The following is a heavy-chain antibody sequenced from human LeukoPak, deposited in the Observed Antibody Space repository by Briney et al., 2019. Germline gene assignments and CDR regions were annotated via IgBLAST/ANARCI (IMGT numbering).Heavy chain of an antibody. D-gene: IGHD2-15*01. CDR2: INYSGST. CDR3: ASTSGYCSGGNCYSAFDY. CDR1: GGSVSTYY. V-gene: IGHV4-59*02. Sequence: NASETLSLTCTVSGGSVSTYYWNWLAQAPGKGLEWCGYINYSGSTNYKPSLKSGITISVDTSNTQFSLTLSSVTAADTAVYYCASTSGYCSGGNCYSAFDYWGQGTLVTVSS. J-gene: IGHJ4*02.